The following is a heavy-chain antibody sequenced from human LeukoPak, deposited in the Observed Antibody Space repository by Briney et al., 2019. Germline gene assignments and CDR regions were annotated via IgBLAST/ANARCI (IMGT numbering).Heavy chain of an antibody. J-gene: IGHJ4*02. D-gene: IGHD3-10*01. V-gene: IGHV1-69*01. CDR1: GGTFSSYA. CDR3: AREGYVGTMVRGARNFDY. CDR2: MIRIFGTA. Sequence: SVKVSCKASGGTFSSYAISWVRQGPGQGPEWMGGMIRIFGTANYAQKFQGRVTITADESTSTAYMELSSLRSEDTAVYYCAREGYVGTMVRGARNFDYWGQGTLVTVSS.